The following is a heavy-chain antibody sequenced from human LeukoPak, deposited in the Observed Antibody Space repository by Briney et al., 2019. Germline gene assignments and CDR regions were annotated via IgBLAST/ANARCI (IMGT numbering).Heavy chain of an antibody. CDR2: INAGNGNT. Sequence: ASVKVSCKASGYTFTSYAMHWVRQAPGQRLEWMGWINAGNGNTKYSQKFQGRVTITRDTSANTAYMELSSLRSEDTAVYYCARDQALYYYYYGMDVWGQGTTVTVSS. CDR1: GYTFTSYA. J-gene: IGHJ6*02. CDR3: ARDQALYYYYYGMDV. V-gene: IGHV1-3*01.